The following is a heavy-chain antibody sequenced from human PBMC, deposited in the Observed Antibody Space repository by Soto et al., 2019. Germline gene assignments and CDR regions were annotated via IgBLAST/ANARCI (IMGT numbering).Heavy chain of an antibody. V-gene: IGHV1-18*01. J-gene: IGHJ4*02. D-gene: IGHD1-1*01. Sequence: QVHLVQSGAEVKKPGASVKVSCKGSGYDFTTYGITWVRQAPGQGLEWMAWISAHNGNTDYAQKPQGRVTVTRDTSTSTAYMGLRSLSSDDTAVYYCARGRYGDYWGQGALVTVSS. CDR1: GYDFTTYG. CDR2: ISAHNGNT. CDR3: ARGRYGDY.